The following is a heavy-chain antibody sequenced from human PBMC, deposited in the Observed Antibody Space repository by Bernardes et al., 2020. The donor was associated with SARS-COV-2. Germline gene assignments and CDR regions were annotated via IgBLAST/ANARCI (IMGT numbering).Heavy chain of an antibody. J-gene: IGHJ4*02. V-gene: IGHV4-59*01. CDR3: ASVRPFASY. CDR2: IYYDGST. CDR1: GGSIRSYY. Sequence: SETLSLTCTVSGGSIRSYYWSWIRQPPGKGLEWIGYIYYDGSTNSNPSLESRVTISLDMSRSQVSLKLTSVTAADTAVYYCASVRPFASYWGQGSLVIVSS.